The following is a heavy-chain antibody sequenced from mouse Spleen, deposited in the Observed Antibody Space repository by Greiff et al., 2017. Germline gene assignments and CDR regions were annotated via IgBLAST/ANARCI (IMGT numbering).Heavy chain of an antibody. CDR1: GYTFTDYE. V-gene: IGHV1-15*01. Sequence: VKLQESGAELVRPGASVTLSCKASGYTFTDYEMNWVKQTPVHGLEWIGAIDPETGGTAYNQKFKGKAILTADKSSSTAYMELRSLTSEDSAVYYCTQALLRLGAMDYWGQGTSVTVSS. J-gene: IGHJ4*01. CDR2: IDPETGGT. D-gene: IGHD1-2*01. CDR3: TQALLRLGAMDY.